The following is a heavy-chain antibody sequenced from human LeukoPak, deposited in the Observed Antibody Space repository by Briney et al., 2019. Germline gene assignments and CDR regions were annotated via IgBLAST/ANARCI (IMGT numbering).Heavy chain of an antibody. V-gene: IGHV1-18*01. D-gene: IGHD6-6*01. Sequence: GASVTVVCKTSAYDFINYGISRVRQAPGQGIEWMGWRSIYNGNTDYKLQGRVTMTTDTSTSTAYMEVRSLRSDDTAVYYCARGGPFPSGSSSREYYLDYWGQGTLVTVSS. CDR3: ARGGPFPSGSSSREYYLDY. CDR1: AYDFINYG. CDR2: RSIYNGNT. J-gene: IGHJ4*02.